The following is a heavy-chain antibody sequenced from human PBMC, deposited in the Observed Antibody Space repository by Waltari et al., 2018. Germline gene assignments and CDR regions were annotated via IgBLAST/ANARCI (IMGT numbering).Heavy chain of an antibody. V-gene: IGHV3-30*04. CDR1: GFTFGSYA. CDR2: TSFVGSDT. CDR3: ARGQADCWSARGAFDY. J-gene: IGHJ4*02. Sequence: VLLVQSGGGVVQPGRSLRLSCVGSGFTFGSYAFHWVRQSSGRGLGWVARTSFVGSDTFYAPSVEGRFTISRDSSKNTVCLQMTSLGPDDTAIYFCARGQADCWSARGAFDYWCQGSLVTVSS. D-gene: IGHD3-3*01.